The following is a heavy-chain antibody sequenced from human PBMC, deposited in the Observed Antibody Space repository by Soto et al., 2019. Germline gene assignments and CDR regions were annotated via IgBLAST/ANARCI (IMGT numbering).Heavy chain of an antibody. J-gene: IGHJ6*03. D-gene: IGHD2-2*01. V-gene: IGHV1-3*01. Sequence: QVQLVQSGAEVKKPGASVKVSCKASGYTFTSYAMHWVRQAPGQRLEWMGWINAGNGNTKYSQKFQGRVTITRDTSARTAYMELSSLRSEDTAVYYCARGALGYCSSTSCYLPGDYYYYYMDVWGKGTTVTVSS. CDR3: ARGALGYCSSTSCYLPGDYYYYYMDV. CDR1: GYTFTSYA. CDR2: INAGNGNT.